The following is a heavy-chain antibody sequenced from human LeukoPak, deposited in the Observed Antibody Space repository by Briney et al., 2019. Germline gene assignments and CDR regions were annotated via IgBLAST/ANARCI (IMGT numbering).Heavy chain of an antibody. CDR3: ARVSIGWYKSFGY. J-gene: IGHJ4*02. CDR1: GFTFSSYP. D-gene: IGHD6-19*01. V-gene: IGHV3-23*01. Sequence: GGTLRLSCAASGFTFSSYPMNWVPQAPGKGLEWVSAISGSGGSTKDAHSVKGRFTTSTVNAKNALYLQMDSRRAVDTAVYYCARVSIGWYKSFGYWGGGTLVSVSS. CDR2: ISGSGGST.